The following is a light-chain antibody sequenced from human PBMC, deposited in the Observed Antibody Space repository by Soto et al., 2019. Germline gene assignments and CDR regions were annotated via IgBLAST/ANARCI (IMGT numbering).Light chain of an antibody. CDR3: QQYKQWPVA. Sequence: VMTQSQTPLSESPGEIATLSCRTSHSVCSKLAWNQQNPGQAPKLLIYGASTRATGVPARFSGSGSATQFTLTISSLQSEDFGFYYCQQYKQWPVAFGGGTKVEIK. CDR2: GAS. CDR1: HSVCSK. V-gene: IGKV3-15*01. J-gene: IGKJ4*01.